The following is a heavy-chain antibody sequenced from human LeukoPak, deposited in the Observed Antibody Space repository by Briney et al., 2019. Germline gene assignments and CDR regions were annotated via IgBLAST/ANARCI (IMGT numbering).Heavy chain of an antibody. CDR1: GGSISSGDYY. V-gene: IGHV4-30-4*08. J-gene: IGHJ4*02. Sequence: PSQTLSLTCTVSGGSISSGDYYRSWIRQPPGKGLEWIGYIYYSGSTYYNPSLKSRVTISVDTSKNQFSLKLSSVTAADTAVYYCARGNGGNRAFDYWGQGTLVTVSS. D-gene: IGHD4-23*01. CDR3: ARGNGGNRAFDY. CDR2: IYYSGST.